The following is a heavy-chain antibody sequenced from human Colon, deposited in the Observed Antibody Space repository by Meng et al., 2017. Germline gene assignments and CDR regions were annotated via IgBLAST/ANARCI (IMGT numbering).Heavy chain of an antibody. Sequence: VTSWTAGDTFINYASSWVRQAPGQGLKWMGGIIPMSEITNYAQKFQDRVTILADKSTNTAYMELNSLTSEDTAVYYCARDCSGGSSYSYWGQGTLVTVSS. D-gene: IGHD2-15*01. CDR2: IIPMSEIT. J-gene: IGHJ4*02. CDR3: ARDCSGGSSYSY. V-gene: IGHV1-69*17. CDR1: GDTFINYA.